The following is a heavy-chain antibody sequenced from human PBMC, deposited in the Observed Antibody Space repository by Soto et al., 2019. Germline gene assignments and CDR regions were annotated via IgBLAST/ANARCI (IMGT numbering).Heavy chain of an antibody. Sequence: PVGSLRLSCAASGFTFSSYAMHWVRQAPGKGLEWVAVISYDGSNKYYADSVKGRFTISRDNSKNTLYLQMNSLRAEDTAVYYCARARRGYSYEPPDYWGQGTLVTVSS. V-gene: IGHV3-30-3*01. CDR2: ISYDGSNK. D-gene: IGHD5-18*01. CDR1: GFTFSSYA. CDR3: ARARRGYSYEPPDY. J-gene: IGHJ4*02.